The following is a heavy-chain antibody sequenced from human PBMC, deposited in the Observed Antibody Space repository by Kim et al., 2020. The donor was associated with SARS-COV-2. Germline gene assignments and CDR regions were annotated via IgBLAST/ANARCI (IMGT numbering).Heavy chain of an antibody. J-gene: IGHJ3*02. Sequence: PKRRVTISVDTSKNQFSLKLSSVTAADTAVYYCARATFYDFWSGNAFDIWGQGTMVTVSS. V-gene: IGHV4-31*02. CDR3: ARATFYDFWSGNAFDI. D-gene: IGHD3-3*01.